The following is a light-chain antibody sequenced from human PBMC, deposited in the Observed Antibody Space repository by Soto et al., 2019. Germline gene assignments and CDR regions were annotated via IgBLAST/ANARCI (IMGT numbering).Light chain of an antibody. CDR3: QQYNNWPPGT. J-gene: IGKJ2*02. CDR2: GAS. Sequence: EIVMTQSPGTLSVSPGERATLSCRASQSVSSNLAWYQQKPGQAPRLLIYGASARVTGIPARISGSGSGTEFTLTISSLQSEHFAVYYCQQYNNWPPGTFGQGTKLEIK. CDR1: QSVSSN. V-gene: IGKV3-15*01.